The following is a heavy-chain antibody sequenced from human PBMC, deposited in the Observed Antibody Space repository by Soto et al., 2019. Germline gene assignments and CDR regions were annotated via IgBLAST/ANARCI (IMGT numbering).Heavy chain of an antibody. Sequence: GGSLRLSCAASGFTFSSYAMHWVRQAPGKGLEYVSAISSNGGSTHYANSVKGRFTISRDNSKNTLYLQMNSLRAEDTAVYYCAREIERLFGYWGQGTLVTVSS. D-gene: IGHD5-12*01. CDR3: AREIERLFGY. CDR1: GFTFSSYA. CDR2: ISSNGGST. J-gene: IGHJ4*02. V-gene: IGHV3-64*01.